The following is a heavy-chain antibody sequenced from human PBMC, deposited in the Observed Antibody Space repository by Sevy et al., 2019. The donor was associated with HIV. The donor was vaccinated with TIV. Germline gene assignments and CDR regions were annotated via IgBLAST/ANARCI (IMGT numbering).Heavy chain of an antibody. J-gene: IGHJ4*02. D-gene: IGHD1-26*01. CDR2: ISGSGGST. V-gene: IGHV3-23*01. CDR3: AKGSGSYDY. CDR1: GFDFREYA. Sequence: GGSLRLSCGASGFDFREYAMHWVRQAPGKGLEWVSAISGSGGSTYYADSVKGRFTISRDNSKNTLYLQMNSLRAEDTAVYYCAKGSGSYDYWGQGTLVTVSS.